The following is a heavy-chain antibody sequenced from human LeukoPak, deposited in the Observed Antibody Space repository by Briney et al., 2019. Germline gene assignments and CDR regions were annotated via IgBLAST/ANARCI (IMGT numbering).Heavy chain of an antibody. D-gene: IGHD7-27*01. CDR3: ARGPPNWGYDY. CDR1: GYTFTSYD. J-gene: IGHJ4*02. Sequence: ASVKVSCKASGYTFTSYDFNWVRQATGQRPEWMGWMSPNSGDTGYAQKFQDRDTMTRNTSISTAYMELSSLRSDDTAVYYCARGPPNWGYDYWGPGTLVTASS. CDR2: MSPNSGDT. V-gene: IGHV1-8*01.